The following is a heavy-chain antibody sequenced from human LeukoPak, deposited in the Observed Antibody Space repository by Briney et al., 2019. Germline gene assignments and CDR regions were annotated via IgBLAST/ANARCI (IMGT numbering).Heavy chain of an antibody. J-gene: IGHJ3*01. CDR1: GFTFSSYG. CDR3: ASNYGSGSYSGDAFDF. CDR2: IKQDGSET. D-gene: IGHD3-10*01. V-gene: IGHV3-7*01. Sequence: PGGSLRLSCAASGFTFSSYGMSWVRQAPGKGLEWVANIKQDGSETYYVDSVKGRFTISRDNAKNSLFLQMNSVRAEDTAMYYCASNYGSGSYSGDAFDFWGQGTMVTVSS.